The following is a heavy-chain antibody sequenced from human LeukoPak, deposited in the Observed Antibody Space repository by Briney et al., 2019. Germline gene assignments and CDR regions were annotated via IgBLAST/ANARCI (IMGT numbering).Heavy chain of an antibody. CDR3: TTDGYYYDSSGPRGY. Sequence: GGSLRLSCAASGFTFSNAWMSWVRQAPGKGLEWVGRIKSKTNGGTQDYAAPVKGRLTISRDDSKNTLYLQMNSLKTEDTAIYYCTTDGYYYDSSGPRGYWGQGTLVTVSS. CDR1: GFTFSNAW. V-gene: IGHV3-15*01. CDR2: IKSKTNGGTQ. D-gene: IGHD3-22*01. J-gene: IGHJ4*02.